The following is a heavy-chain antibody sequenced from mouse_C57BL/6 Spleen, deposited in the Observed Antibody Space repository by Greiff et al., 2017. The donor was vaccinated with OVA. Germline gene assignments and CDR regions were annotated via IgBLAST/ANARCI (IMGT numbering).Heavy chain of an antibody. CDR1: GYTFTSYW. Sequence: VQLQQPGAELVKPGASVKLSCKASGYTFTSYWMQWVKQRPGQGLEWIGEIDPSDSYTNYNQKFKGKATLTVDTSSSTAYMQLSSLTSEDSAVYYCARRRATVPIDYWGQGTTLTVSS. J-gene: IGHJ2*01. D-gene: IGHD1-1*01. CDR3: ARRRATVPIDY. CDR2: IDPSDSYT. V-gene: IGHV1-50*01.